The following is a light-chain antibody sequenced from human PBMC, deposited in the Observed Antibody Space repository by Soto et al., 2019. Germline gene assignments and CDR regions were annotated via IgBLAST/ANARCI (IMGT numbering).Light chain of an antibody. J-gene: IGKJ1*01. CDR2: KAS. V-gene: IGKV1-5*03. CDR3: QHKDSYSEA. CDR1: QTISSW. Sequence: DIQMTQSPSTLSGSVGDRVTITCRASQTISSWLAWYQQKPGKAPKLLIYKASILKSGVPSMFSGSGSGTVFTITISLLQPDYVTSYCQQHKDSYSEAFGQGTKVELK.